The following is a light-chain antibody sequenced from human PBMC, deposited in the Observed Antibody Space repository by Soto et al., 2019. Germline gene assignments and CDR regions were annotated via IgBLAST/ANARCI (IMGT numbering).Light chain of an antibody. CDR1: RNISSW. V-gene: IGKV1-5*03. Sequence: QMTRSPSTLAESVVDRVTVTFRSSRNISSWLAWYQQKPRKAHKLLIYSASDLETGVPSRFSGSGFGTEFTLTITSLQPDHFETYYCQQYNSYSTFGPAKFGQGTKGDIK. CDR3: QQYNSYSTFGPAK. CDR2: SAS. J-gene: IGKJ1*01.